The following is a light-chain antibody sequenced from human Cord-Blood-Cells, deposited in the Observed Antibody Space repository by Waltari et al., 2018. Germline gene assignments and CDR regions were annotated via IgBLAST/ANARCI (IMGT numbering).Light chain of an antibody. J-gene: IGKJ1*01. CDR1: QSALYSSNNNNY. CDR2: WAS. V-gene: IGKV4-1*01. CDR3: QQYYSTPPT. Sequence: DIVMTQSPDSLAVSLSARATINCKSSQSALYSSNNNNYLAWYQQKPGQPPKLLIYWASTRESGVPDRFSGSGSGTDFTLTISSLQAEDVAVYYCQQYYSTPPTFGQGTKVEIK.